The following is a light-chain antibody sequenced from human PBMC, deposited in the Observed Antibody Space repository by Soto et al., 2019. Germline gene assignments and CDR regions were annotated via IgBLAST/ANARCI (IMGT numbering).Light chain of an antibody. CDR3: CSYAGSYTYV. CDR2: DVS. CDR1: SSDVGDYNY. J-gene: IGLJ1*01. V-gene: IGLV2-11*01. Sequence: QSALTQPRSVSGSPGQSVTISCTGTSSDVGDYNYVSWYQQHPGKAPKLMIYDVSKWPSGVPDRFSGSKSGNTASLTISGLQAEDEADCYCCSYAGSYTYVFGTGTKLTVL.